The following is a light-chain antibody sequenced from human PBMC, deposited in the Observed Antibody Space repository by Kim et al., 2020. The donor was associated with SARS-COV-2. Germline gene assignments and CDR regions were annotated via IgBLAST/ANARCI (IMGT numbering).Light chain of an antibody. CDR2: DAS. Sequence: ASLGDRVPLTCRASQTISNWLAWYQQKPVKAPKLLIYDASSLESGVPSRFSGSGIGTEFTLTISSLQPDDFATYYCQQYNIYYRTFGQGTKVDIK. V-gene: IGKV1-5*01. J-gene: IGKJ1*01. CDR3: QQYNIYYRT. CDR1: QTISNW.